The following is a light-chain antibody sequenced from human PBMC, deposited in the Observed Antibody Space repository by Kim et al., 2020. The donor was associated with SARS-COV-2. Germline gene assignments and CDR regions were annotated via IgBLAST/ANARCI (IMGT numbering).Light chain of an antibody. J-gene: IGLJ3*02. CDR2: QDS. CDR1: KLGDKY. Sequence: VAPGQTASITCYGDKLGDKYACWYQQKPGQSPVLVIYQDSKRPSGIPERFSGSNSGNTATLTISGTQAMDEADYYCQAWDSSTHVFGGGTQLTVL. CDR3: QAWDSSTHV. V-gene: IGLV3-1*01.